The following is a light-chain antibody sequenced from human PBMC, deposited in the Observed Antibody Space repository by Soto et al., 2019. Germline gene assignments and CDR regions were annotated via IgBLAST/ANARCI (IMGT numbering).Light chain of an antibody. CDR1: QSISTL. CDR2: DAS. CDR3: QQYSSLVT. J-gene: IGKJ5*01. V-gene: IGKV1-5*01. Sequence: IHMTHSPSTLPASVLYRVTSTFRANQSISTLLAGYQHKPGKAPNLLIYDASSLESGVPSRFSGSGSGTEFTLTISSLQPDDSATYYCQQYSSLVTFGQGTRLEIK.